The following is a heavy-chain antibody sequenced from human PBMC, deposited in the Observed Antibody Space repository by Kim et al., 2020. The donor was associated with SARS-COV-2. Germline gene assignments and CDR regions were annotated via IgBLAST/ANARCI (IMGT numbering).Heavy chain of an antibody. J-gene: IGHJ4*02. CDR3: ARESVWSGGEAVAHFDD. Sequence: VKGRFTISRDKSKNTLYLQMNSLRAEDTAVYYCARESVWSGGEAVAHFDDWGQGTLVTVSS. V-gene: IGHV3-30*07. D-gene: IGHD3-3*01.